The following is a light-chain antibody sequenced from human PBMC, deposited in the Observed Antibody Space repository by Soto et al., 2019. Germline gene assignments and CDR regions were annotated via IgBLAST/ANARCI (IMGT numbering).Light chain of an antibody. V-gene: IGLV4-69*01. Sequence: QLVLTQSPSASASLGASVKLTCTLSSGHSSYAIAWYQRQPEKGPRYLMNLNSDGSHSKGDGIPDRFSGSSSGAEHYLTISSLQSEDEADYYCQTWGTGAWVFGGGTKLTVL. J-gene: IGLJ3*02. CDR2: LNSDGSH. CDR3: QTWGTGAWV. CDR1: SGHSSYA.